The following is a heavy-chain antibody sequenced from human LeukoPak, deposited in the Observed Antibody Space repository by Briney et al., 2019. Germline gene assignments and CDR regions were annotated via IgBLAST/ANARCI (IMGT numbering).Heavy chain of an antibody. CDR2: IKQDGSEK. V-gene: IGHV3-7*01. Sequence: GGSLRLSCAASGFTFSSYWMSWVRQAPGKGLEWVANIKQDGSEKYYVDSVKGRFTISRDNAKNSLYLQMNSLRAGDTAVYYCATTKIWSGYYSSGHYFDYWGQGTLVTVSS. D-gene: IGHD3-3*01. CDR3: ATTKIWSGYYSSGHYFDY. CDR1: GFTFSSYW. J-gene: IGHJ4*02.